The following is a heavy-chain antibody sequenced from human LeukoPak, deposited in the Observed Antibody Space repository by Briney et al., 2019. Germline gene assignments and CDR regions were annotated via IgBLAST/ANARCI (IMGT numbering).Heavy chain of an antibody. D-gene: IGHD5-24*01. J-gene: IGHJ6*03. CDR1: GFIFSSYG. CDR3: AKDGLGYTNYYSYHYMDV. Sequence: PGGSLRLSCTTSGFIFSSYGMHWVRQAPGKGLEWVTLIQYDGTKEYYADSVKGRLAVSRDISKNTLYLQMNNVRPEDTAVYYCAKDGLGYTNYYSYHYMDVWGKGTTVTVSS. CDR2: IQYDGTKE. V-gene: IGHV3-30*02.